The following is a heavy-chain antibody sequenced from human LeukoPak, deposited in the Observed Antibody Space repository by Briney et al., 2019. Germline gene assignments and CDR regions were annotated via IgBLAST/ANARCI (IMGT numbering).Heavy chain of an antibody. CDR3: ARVDSGWYKENWFDP. D-gene: IGHD6-19*01. V-gene: IGHV1-18*01. CDR1: GYTFTSYG. Sequence: ASVKVSCKASGYTFTSYGISWVRQAPGQGLEWMGWISAYNSNTNYAQKLQGRVTMTTDTSTSTAYMELRSLRSDDTAVYYCARVDSGWYKENWFDPWGQGTLVTVSS. J-gene: IGHJ5*02. CDR2: ISAYNSNT.